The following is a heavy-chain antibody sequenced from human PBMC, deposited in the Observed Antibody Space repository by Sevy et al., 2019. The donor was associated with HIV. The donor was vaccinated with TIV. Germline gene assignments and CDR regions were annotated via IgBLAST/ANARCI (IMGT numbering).Heavy chain of an antibody. CDR3: ARHNYYGSGSYSGWFDP. V-gene: IGHV1-69*06. CDR2: IIPIFGTA. Sequence: ASVKVSCKASGGTFSSYAISWVRQAPGQGLEWMGGIIPIFGTANYAQKFQGRVTITADKSTSTAYMELGSLRSEDTAVYYCARHNYYGSGSYSGWFDPWGQGTLVTVSS. D-gene: IGHD3-10*01. CDR1: GGTFSSYA. J-gene: IGHJ5*02.